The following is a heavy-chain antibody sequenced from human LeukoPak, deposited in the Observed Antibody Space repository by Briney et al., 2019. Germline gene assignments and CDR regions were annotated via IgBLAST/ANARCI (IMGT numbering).Heavy chain of an antibody. CDR2: INPSGGTT. D-gene: IGHD1-1*01. CDR1: GYTFTSCY. J-gene: IGHJ4*02. CDR3: ARDSPQGNDWDYFDY. V-gene: IGHV1-46*01. Sequence: ASVKVSCKASGYTFTSCYMHWVRQAPGQGPEWMGIINPSGGTTRYAQNFQGGVTVTRDTSTSTVYMELSSLTSEDTAVYYCARDSPQGNDWDYFDYWGQGTLVTVSS.